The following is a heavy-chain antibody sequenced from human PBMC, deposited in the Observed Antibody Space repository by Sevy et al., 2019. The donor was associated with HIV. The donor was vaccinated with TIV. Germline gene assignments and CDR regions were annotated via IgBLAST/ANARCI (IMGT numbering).Heavy chain of an antibody. V-gene: IGHV3-23*01. CDR2: ISGSGGST. D-gene: IGHD3-10*01. CDR3: AKKTYYYGSGEGGWFDP. J-gene: IGHJ5*02. Sequence: GGSLRLSCAASGFTFSSYAMSWVRQAPGKGLEWVSAISGSGGSTYYAGSVKGRFTISRDNSKNTLYLQMNSLRAEETAVYYCAKKTYYYGSGEGGWFDPWGQGTLVTVSS. CDR1: GFTFSSYA.